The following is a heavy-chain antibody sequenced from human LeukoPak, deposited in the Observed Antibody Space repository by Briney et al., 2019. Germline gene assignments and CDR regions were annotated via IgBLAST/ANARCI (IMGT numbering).Heavy chain of an antibody. CDR1: GFTFSDYY. CDR3: AERVWRSGMDV. D-gene: IGHD6-13*01. CDR2: ISSSCSTI. J-gene: IGHJ6*02. Sequence: GGSLRLSCAASGFTFSDYYMSWIRQAPGKGLEWVSYISSSCSTIYYADSVKGRFTISRDNTKNSLYLQMNSLRAQDTAVYYCAERVWRSGMDVWGQGTTVTVSS. V-gene: IGHV3-11*01.